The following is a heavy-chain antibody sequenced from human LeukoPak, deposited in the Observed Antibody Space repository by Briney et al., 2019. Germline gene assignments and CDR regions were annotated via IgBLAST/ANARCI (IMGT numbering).Heavy chain of an antibody. Sequence: GGSLRLSCAASGFTFSSYGMHWVRQAPGKGLEWVAVIWYDGSNKYYADSVKGRFTISRDNSKNTLYLQMDSLRAEDTAVYYCARQREERQRWRHFVYWGQGVLVTVSS. J-gene: IGHJ4*02. CDR2: IWYDGSNK. D-gene: IGHD5-18*01. V-gene: IGHV3-33*01. CDR1: GFTFSSYG. CDR3: ARQREERQRWRHFVY.